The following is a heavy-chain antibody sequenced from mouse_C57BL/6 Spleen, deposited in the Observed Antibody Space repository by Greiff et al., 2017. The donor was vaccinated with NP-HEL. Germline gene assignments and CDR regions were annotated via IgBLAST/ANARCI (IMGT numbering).Heavy chain of an antibody. D-gene: IGHD2-5*01. CDR1: GYSITSGYY. V-gene: IGHV3-6*01. CDR3: AREAYSNYTLGFDY. CDR2: ISYDGSN. Sequence: ESGPGLVKPSQSLSLTCSVTGYSITSGYYWNWIRQFPGNKLEWMGYISYDGSNNYNPSLKNRISITRDTSKNQFFLKLNSVTTEDTATYDCAREAYSNYTLGFDYWGQGTTLTVSS. J-gene: IGHJ2*01.